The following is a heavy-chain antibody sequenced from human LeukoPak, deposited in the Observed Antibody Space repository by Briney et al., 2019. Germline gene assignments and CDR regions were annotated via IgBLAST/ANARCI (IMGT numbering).Heavy chain of an antibody. J-gene: IGHJ4*02. CDR1: GGXISSYY. CDR3: ARVGSGCFDY. CDR2: IHYSGGT. V-gene: IGHV4-59*01. D-gene: IGHD1-26*01. Sequence: PSETLSLTCTVSGGXISSYYWSWIRQPPGKGLEWIGYIHYSGGTNHNPSLKSRVTISADTSKNQFSLKLSSVTAADTAVYYCARVGSGCFDYWGQGALVTVSS.